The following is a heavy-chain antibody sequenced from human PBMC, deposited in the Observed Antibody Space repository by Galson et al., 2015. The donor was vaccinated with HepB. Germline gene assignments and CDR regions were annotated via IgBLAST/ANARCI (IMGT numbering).Heavy chain of an antibody. J-gene: IGHJ6*02. CDR2: IKEDGSEK. D-gene: IGHD3-10*01. CDR3: ARVKRGEWYSFYYNGMDV. Sequence: SLRLSCAASELILSMYWMNWVRQAPGKGLEWVANIKEDGSEKNYVDSVKGRFTISRDNAKNSLYLQMNSLRAEDTAVYYCARVKRGEWYSFYYNGMDVWGQGTTVTVSS. CDR1: ELILSMYW. V-gene: IGHV3-7*05.